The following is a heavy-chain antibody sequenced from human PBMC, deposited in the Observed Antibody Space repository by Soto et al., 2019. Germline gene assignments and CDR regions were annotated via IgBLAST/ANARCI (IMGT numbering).Heavy chain of an antibody. CDR3: TSSWGDHRHFYN. V-gene: IGHV3-72*01. Sequence: EVQLVESGGGLVQPGGSLRLSCLASGFTFSDHYMDWVRQAPGKGLEWVGRIRKKAYSYTTGYAASVRDRFTISRDDSRSSVYLQMNSLKIDDTAVYYCTSSWGDHRHFYNWGQGTLVTVSS. CDR2: IRKKAYSYTT. CDR1: GFTFSDHY. J-gene: IGHJ4*02. D-gene: IGHD2-21*02.